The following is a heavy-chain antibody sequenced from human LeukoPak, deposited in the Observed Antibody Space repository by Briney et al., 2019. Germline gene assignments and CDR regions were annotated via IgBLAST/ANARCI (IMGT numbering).Heavy chain of an antibody. D-gene: IGHD4-17*01. CDR3: ARDLRGDYGLNAFDI. CDR2: IIPILGIA. CDR1: GGTFSSYA. V-gene: IGHV1-69*04. Sequence: GASVKVSCKASGGTFSSYAISWVRQAPGQGLEWMGMIIPILGIANYAQKFQGRVTITADKSTSTAYMELSSLRSEDTAVYYCARDLRGDYGLNAFDIWGQGTMVTVSS. J-gene: IGHJ3*02.